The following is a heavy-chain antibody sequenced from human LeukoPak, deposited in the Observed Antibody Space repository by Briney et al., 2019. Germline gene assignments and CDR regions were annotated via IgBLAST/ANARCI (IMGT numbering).Heavy chain of an antibody. CDR2: VNRDGSET. V-gene: IGHV3-7*03. J-gene: IGHJ6*02. CDR3: ARNNGMDV. Sequence: GGSLRLSCAASGFTLSNHWMTWVRQVPGRGPEWVANVNRDGSETYYLDSVKGRFTISKDNAKNSLCLQMNSLRAEDTALYHCARNNGMDVWGQGTTVIVSS. CDR1: GFTLSNHW.